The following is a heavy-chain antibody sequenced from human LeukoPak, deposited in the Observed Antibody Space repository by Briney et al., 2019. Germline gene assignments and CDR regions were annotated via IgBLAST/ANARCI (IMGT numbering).Heavy chain of an antibody. V-gene: IGHV4-34*01. D-gene: IGHD3-22*01. J-gene: IGHJ4*02. CDR2: INHSGST. CDR3: ARVRRAYYDSSGQLLSTFDY. Sequence: SETLSLTCAVYGGSFSGYYWSWIRQPPGKGLEWIGEINHSGSTNYNPSLKSRVTISVDTSKNQFSLKLSSVTAADTAVYYCARVRRAYYDSSGQLLSTFDYWGQGTLVTVSS. CDR1: GGSFSGYY.